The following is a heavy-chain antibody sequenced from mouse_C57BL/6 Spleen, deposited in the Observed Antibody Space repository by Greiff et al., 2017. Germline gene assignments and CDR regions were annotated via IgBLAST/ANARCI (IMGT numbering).Heavy chain of an antibody. D-gene: IGHD1-1*01. CDR1: GYTFTSYW. V-gene: IGHV1-50*01. CDR3: ARWGTVVPFDY. CDR2: IDPSDSYT. J-gene: IGHJ2*01. Sequence: VQLQQPGAELVKPGASVKLSCKASGYTFTSYWMQWVKQRPGQGLEWIGEIDPSDSYTNYNQKFKGKATLTVDTSSSTAYMQLSSLTSEDSAVYYCARWGTVVPFDYWGQGTTLTVSS.